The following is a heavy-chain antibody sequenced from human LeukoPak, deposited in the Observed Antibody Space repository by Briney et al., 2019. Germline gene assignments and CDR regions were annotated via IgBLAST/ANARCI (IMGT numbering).Heavy chain of an antibody. CDR1: GGSISSGSYY. D-gene: IGHD2-15*01. J-gene: IGHJ4*02. CDR2: IYTSGST. CDR3: ARDCSGGSCY. Sequence: SQTLSLTCTVSGGSISSGSYYWSWIRQPAGKGLEWIGRIYTSGSTNYNPSLKSRVTISVDTSKNQFSLKLSSVTAADTAVYYCARDCSGGSCYWGQGTLVTVSS. V-gene: IGHV4-61*02.